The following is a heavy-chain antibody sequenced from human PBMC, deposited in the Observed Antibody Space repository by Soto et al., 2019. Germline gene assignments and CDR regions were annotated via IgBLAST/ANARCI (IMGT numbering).Heavy chain of an antibody. J-gene: IGHJ3*02. Sequence: AETLSLSCTVSGGSISSYYWSWIRQPPGKGLEWIGYIYYSGSTNYNPSLKSRVTISVDTSKNQFSLKLSSVTAADTAVYYCARVWGGAFDIWGQGTMVTVSS. CDR3: ARVWGGAFDI. D-gene: IGHD3-10*01. CDR1: GGSISSYY. V-gene: IGHV4-59*01. CDR2: IYYSGST.